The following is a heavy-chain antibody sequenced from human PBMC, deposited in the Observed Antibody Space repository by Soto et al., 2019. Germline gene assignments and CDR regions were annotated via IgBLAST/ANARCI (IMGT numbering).Heavy chain of an antibody. CDR3: ARDTVYYYGSGSYYNLNYYYGMDV. CDR2: IIPIFGTA. V-gene: IGHV1-69*01. CDR1: GGTFSSYA. J-gene: IGHJ6*02. Sequence: QVQLVQSGAEVKKPGSSVKVSCKASGGTFSSYAISWVRQAPGQGLEWMGGIIPIFGTANYAQKFQGRVTITADESTSTAYMELSSLRSEDTAVYYCARDTVYYYGSGSYYNLNYYYGMDVWGQGTMVTVSS. D-gene: IGHD3-10*01.